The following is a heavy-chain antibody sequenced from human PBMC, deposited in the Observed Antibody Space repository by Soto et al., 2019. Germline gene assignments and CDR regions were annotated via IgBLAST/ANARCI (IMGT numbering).Heavy chain of an antibody. J-gene: IGHJ4*02. Sequence: VASVKVSCKASGYTFTSYAIHWVRQAPGQRLEWMGWMNPNSGHTNYAQKFQGRVTMTRDTSISTAYMELTNLRSEDTGIYYCASDMSTMWGQGTLVTVPQ. V-gene: IGHV1-8*02. CDR1: GYTFTSYA. CDR3: ASDMSTM. D-gene: IGHD2-2*01. CDR2: MNPNSGHT.